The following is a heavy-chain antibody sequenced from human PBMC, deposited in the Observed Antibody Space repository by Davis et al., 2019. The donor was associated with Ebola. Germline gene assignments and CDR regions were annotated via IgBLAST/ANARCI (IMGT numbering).Heavy chain of an antibody. V-gene: IGHV3-23*01. CDR3: ARRGTSSWYAGWFDP. D-gene: IGHD6-13*01. J-gene: IGHJ5*02. CDR1: GFIFRNYG. CDR2: SGGSGGST. Sequence: PGGSLRLSCAASGFIFRNYGMSWVRQAPGKGLEWVAVSGGSGGSTDYADSVKGRFTVSRDNAKNSLYLQMNSLRAEDTAVYYCARRGTSSWYAGWFDPWGQGTLVTVSS.